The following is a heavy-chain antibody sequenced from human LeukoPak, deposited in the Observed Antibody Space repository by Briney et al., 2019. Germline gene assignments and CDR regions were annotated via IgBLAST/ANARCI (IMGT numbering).Heavy chain of an antibody. V-gene: IGHV3-20*04. J-gene: IGHJ5*02. CDR3: TRGPGARGPNGPNWLDP. Sequence: GGSLRLSCVASGFSFDDYGMHWVRQTPGKRLEWVSGINWDGESTGYADSVKGRFTISRDNAENSLFLQMNSLRAEDTALYYCTRGPGARGPNGPNWLDPWGQGTLVTVSS. CDR2: INWDGEST. D-gene: IGHD2-8*01. CDR1: GFSFDDYG.